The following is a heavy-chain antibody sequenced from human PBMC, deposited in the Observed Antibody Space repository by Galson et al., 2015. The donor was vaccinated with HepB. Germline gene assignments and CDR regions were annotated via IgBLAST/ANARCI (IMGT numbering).Heavy chain of an antibody. CDR3: AKIPDGPRYAPPDH. V-gene: IGHV3-74*03. J-gene: IGHJ4*02. CDR2: LTTDGRTT. Sequence: SLRLSCATSGFIFDTYWMHWVRLAPGKGLVWVAQLTTDGRTTTYADSVRGRFTISRDNARNILYLQMNRLTAEDTAVYYCAKIPDGPRYAPPDHWGEGPLVTLPS. D-gene: IGHD2-2*01. CDR1: GFIFDTYW.